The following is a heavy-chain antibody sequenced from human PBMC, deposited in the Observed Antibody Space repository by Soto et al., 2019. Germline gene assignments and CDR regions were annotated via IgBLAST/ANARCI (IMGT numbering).Heavy chain of an antibody. J-gene: IGHJ4*02. Sequence: ASVKVSCKASGGTFSSYAIRWVRQAPGQGLEWMGGIIPIFGTANYAQKFQGRATITADESTSTAYMELSSLRSEDTAVYYCAGGKRDYYDSSGHPFDYWGQGTLVTVSS. D-gene: IGHD3-22*01. CDR3: AGGKRDYYDSSGHPFDY. CDR2: IIPIFGTA. CDR1: GGTFSSYA. V-gene: IGHV1-69*13.